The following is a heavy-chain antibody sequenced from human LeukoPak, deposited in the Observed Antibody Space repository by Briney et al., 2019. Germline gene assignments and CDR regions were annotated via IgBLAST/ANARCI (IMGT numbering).Heavy chain of an antibody. CDR2: IYHSGST. CDR3: ARGDFWFDP. J-gene: IGHJ5*02. Sequence: LQTLSLTCAVSGGSISSGGYSWSWIRQPPGKGLEWIGYIYHSGSTYYNPSLKSRVTISVDRSKNQFSLKLSSVTAADTAVYYCARGDFWFDPWGQGTLVTVSS. V-gene: IGHV4-30-2*01. CDR1: GGSISSGGYS.